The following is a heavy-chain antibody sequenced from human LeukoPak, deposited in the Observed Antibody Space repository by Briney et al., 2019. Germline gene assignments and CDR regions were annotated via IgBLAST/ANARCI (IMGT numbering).Heavy chain of an antibody. CDR3: VTVACTYGACYPYHFDS. CDR2: FDPEDDKT. J-gene: IGHJ4*02. CDR1: GYTLTDLS. Sequence: ASVKVSCKVSGYTLTDLSMHWVRQAPGKGLEWMGGFDPEDDKTVYSQKFQGRVTMTGDASTDTAYMDLSSLRSEDTAIYYCVTVACTYGACYPYHFDSWGQGSLVTVSS. V-gene: IGHV1-24*01. D-gene: IGHD2-8*01.